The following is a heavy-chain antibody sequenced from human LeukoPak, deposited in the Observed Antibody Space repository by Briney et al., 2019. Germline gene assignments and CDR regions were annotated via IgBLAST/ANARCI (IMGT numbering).Heavy chain of an antibody. CDR1: GYTFTSYG. Sequence: GASVKVSCKASGYTFTSYGISWVRQAPGQGLEWVGWISAYNGNTNYAQKLQGRVTMTTDTSTSTAYMELRSLRSDDAAVYYCARSLDYGGNYDAFDIWGQGTMVTVSS. V-gene: IGHV1-18*01. CDR2: ISAYNGNT. CDR3: ARSLDYGGNYDAFDI. D-gene: IGHD4-23*01. J-gene: IGHJ3*02.